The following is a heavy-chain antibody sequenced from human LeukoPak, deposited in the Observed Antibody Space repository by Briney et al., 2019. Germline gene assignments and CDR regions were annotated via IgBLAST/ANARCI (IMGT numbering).Heavy chain of an antibody. J-gene: IGHJ5*02. CDR2: INHSGST. V-gene: IGHV4-34*01. D-gene: IGHD3-16*01. CDR3: ARVRSGGPAYNWFDP. Sequence: GSLRLSCAASGFTFSSYAMSWVRQAPGKGLEWIGEINHSGSTNYNPSLKSRVTISVDTSKNQFSLKLSSVTAADTAVYYCARVRSGGPAYNWFDPWGQGTLVTVSS. CDR1: GFTFSSYA.